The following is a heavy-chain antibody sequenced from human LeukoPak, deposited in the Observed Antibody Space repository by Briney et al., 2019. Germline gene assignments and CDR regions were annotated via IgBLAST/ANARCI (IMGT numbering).Heavy chain of an antibody. D-gene: IGHD2-2*01. V-gene: IGHV1-2*02. CDR3: ARVQGYCSSTSCLQYNWFDP. J-gene: IGHJ5*02. Sequence: WASVKVSCKASGYTFTGYYMHWVRQAPGQGLEWMGWINPNSGGTNYAQKFQGRVTMTRDTSISTAYMELSRLRSDDTAVYYCARVQGYCSSTSCLQYNWFDPWGQGTLVTVSS. CDR2: INPNSGGT. CDR1: GYTFTGYY.